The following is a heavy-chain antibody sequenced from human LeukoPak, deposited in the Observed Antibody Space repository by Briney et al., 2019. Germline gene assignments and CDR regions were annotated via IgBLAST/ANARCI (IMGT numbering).Heavy chain of an antibody. CDR2: ISYDGSNK. CDR3: ARAAYPDYYHSSGYLDY. V-gene: IGHV3-30-3*01. Sequence: GRSLRLSCAASGFTFSSYAMQWVRQAPGKELEWVAVISYDGSNKYYADSVKGRFTISRDNSKNTLYLQMNSLRAEDTAVYYCARAAYPDYYHSSGYLDYWGQATLVTVSS. D-gene: IGHD3-22*01. J-gene: IGHJ4*02. CDR1: GFTFSSYA.